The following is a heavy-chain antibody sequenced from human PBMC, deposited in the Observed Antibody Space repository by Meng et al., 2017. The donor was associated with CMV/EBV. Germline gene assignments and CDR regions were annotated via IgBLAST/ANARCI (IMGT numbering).Heavy chain of an antibody. CDR1: SFSGYY. CDR2: INHSGST. D-gene: IGHD2-2*01. CDR3: ARARCSSTSCYLPKRLGP. J-gene: IGHJ5*02. V-gene: IGHV4-34*01. Sequence: SFSGYYWSWIRQPPGKGLEWIGEINHSGSTNYNPSLKSRVTISVDTSKNQFSLKLSSVTAADTAVYYCARARCSSTSCYLPKRLGPWGQGTLVTVSS.